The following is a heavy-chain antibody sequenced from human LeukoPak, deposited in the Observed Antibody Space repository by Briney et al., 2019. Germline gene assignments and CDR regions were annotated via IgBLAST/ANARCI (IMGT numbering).Heavy chain of an antibody. CDR2: ISGSGGST. CDR3: AKKWGVGTTTLDYFDY. D-gene: IGHD1-26*01. CDR1: GFAFSHYT. V-gene: IGHV3-23*01. J-gene: IGHJ4*02. Sequence: GGSLRLSCAASGFAFSHYTMQWVRQAPGKGLEWVSGISGSGGSTYYADSVKGRFTISRDNSKNTLYLQMNSLTDEDTAVYYCAKKWGVGTTTLDYFDYWGQGTLVTVSS.